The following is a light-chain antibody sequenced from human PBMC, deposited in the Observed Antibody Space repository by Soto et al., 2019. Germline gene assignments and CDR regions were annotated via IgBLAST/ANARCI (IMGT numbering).Light chain of an antibody. CDR1: QSASGSY. CDR2: GAS. CDR3: QEYGRT. Sequence: LTQSPGSLSLSPGERATLFCRASQSASGSYIAWYQQKSGQAPRLLIYGASTRATGIPDRFSGSGSGTDFTLTISRLEPEDFATYYCQEYGRTFGQGTKVDIK. V-gene: IGKV3-20*01. J-gene: IGKJ1*01.